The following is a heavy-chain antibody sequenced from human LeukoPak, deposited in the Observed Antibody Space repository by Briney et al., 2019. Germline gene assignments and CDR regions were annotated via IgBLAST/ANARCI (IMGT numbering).Heavy chain of an antibody. CDR1: GGSISSGDYY. CDR2: IYYSGST. J-gene: IGHJ4*02. CDR3: ARGVWFGELSHFDY. V-gene: IGHV4-30-4*01. D-gene: IGHD3-10*01. Sequence: PSQTLSLTCTVSGGSISSGDYYWSWIRQPPGKGPEWIGYIYYSGSTYYNPSLKSRVTISGDTSKNQFSLKLSSVTAADTAVYYCARGVWFGELSHFDYWGQGTLVTVSS.